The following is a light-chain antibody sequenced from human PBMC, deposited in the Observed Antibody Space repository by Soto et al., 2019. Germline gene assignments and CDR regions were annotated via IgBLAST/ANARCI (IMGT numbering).Light chain of an antibody. CDR1: QSISSW. CDR3: QHYRPFSFS. CDR2: QAS. J-gene: IGKJ1*01. V-gene: IGKV1-5*03. Sequence: DIQMTQSPSTLSASIGDRVTITCRASQSISSWLAWYQQKPGKAPKLLIYQASRLETGVPSRFSGSGSGTEFTLTISSLQPDDFATYYCQHYRPFSFSFGQGSKLEIK.